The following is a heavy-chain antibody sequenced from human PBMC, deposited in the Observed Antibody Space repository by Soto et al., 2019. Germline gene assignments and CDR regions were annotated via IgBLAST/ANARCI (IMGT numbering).Heavy chain of an antibody. CDR1: GGSISSGGYY. Sequence: SETLSLTCTVSGGSISSGGYYWSWIRQHPGKGLEWIGYIYYSGSTYYNPSLKSRVTTSVDTSKNQFSLKLSSVTAADTAVYYCASGNPYGGNSYFDYWGQGTLVTVSS. CDR3: ASGNPYGGNSYFDY. V-gene: IGHV4-31*03. D-gene: IGHD2-21*02. J-gene: IGHJ4*02. CDR2: IYYSGST.